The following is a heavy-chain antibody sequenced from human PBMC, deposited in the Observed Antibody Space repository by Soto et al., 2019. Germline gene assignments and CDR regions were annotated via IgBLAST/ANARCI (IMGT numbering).Heavy chain of an antibody. J-gene: IGHJ6*03. CDR3: ARDRGAAADTSYYYYMDV. CDR2: ISSSSSYI. Sequence: SPGPSRGASGFTLSSYNMKWGPPAPGEGVGWVSSISSSSSYIYYADSVKGRFTISRDNAKNSLYLQMNSLRAEDTAVYYCARDRGAAADTSYYYYMDVWGKGTTVTVSS. D-gene: IGHD6-13*01. V-gene: IGHV3-21*01. CDR1: GFTLSSYN.